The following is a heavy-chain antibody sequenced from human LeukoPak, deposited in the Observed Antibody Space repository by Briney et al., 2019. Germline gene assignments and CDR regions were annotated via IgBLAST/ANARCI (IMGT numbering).Heavy chain of an antibody. CDR3: AKGEVVPATIYDY. CDR2: FSGGDGST. V-gene: IGHV3-23*01. Sequence: GGSLSLSCEPSGFTFSSNAISWARQAPGKGLEWASGFSGGDGSTSYADSVKGRFTISRDNSKNTLYLQMNSLRAEDTAVYYCAKGEVVPATIYDYWGQGTLVTVSS. D-gene: IGHD2-2*02. CDR1: GFTFSSNA. J-gene: IGHJ4*02.